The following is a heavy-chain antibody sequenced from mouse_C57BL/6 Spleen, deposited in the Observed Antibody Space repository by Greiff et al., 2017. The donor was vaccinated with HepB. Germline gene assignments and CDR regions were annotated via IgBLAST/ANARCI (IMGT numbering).Heavy chain of an antibody. CDR2: ISSGSSTI. J-gene: IGHJ1*03. CDR3: ARNGSPPPYFDV. Sequence: EVKLMESGGGLVKPGGSLKLSCAASGFTFSDYGMHWVRQAPEKGLEWVAYISSGSSTIYYADTVKGRFTISRQNAKNTLCLQMTSLRSEDTAMYYCARNGSPPPYFDVWGTGTTVTVSS. CDR1: GFTFSDYG. V-gene: IGHV5-17*01.